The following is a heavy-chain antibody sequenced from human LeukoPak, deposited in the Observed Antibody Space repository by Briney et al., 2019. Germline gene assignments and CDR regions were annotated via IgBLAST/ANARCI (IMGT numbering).Heavy chain of an antibody. CDR3: ARDVEVGANYFDY. CDR2: ISSSSSYI. J-gene: IGHJ4*02. D-gene: IGHD1-26*01. V-gene: IGHV3-21*01. Sequence: PGGSLRLSCAASGFTFSSYSMNWVRQAPGKGLEWVSSISSSSSYIYYADSVKGRFTISRDNAKNSLYLQMNSLRAEDTAVYYCARDVEVGANYFDYWGQGTLVTVSS. CDR1: GFTFSSYS.